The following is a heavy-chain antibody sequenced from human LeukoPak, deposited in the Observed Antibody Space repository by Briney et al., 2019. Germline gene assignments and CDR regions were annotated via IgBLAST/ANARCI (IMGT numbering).Heavy chain of an antibody. D-gene: IGHD2-15*01. CDR2: IYSGGST. J-gene: IGHJ4*02. V-gene: IGHV3-66*02. Sequence: PGGSLRLSCAASGFTVSSNYMSWVRQAPGKGLDWVSVIYSGGSTYYADSVKGRFTISRDNSKNTLYLQMNSLRAEHTAVYYCARWVVVVKYFDYWGQGTLVTVSS. CDR3: ARWVVVVKYFDY. CDR1: GFTVSSNY.